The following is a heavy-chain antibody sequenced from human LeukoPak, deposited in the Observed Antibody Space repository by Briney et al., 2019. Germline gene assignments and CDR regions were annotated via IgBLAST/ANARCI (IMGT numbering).Heavy chain of an antibody. D-gene: IGHD2-2*01. CDR2: ISWNSGSI. V-gene: IGHV3-9*01. CDR1: GFTFSSYA. CDR3: AKDKTPRTRYYYYYYGMDV. J-gene: IGHJ6*02. Sequence: PGGPLRLSCAASGFTFSSYAMHWVRQAPGKGLEWVSSISWNSGSIGYADSVKGRFTISRDNAKNSLYLQMNSLRAEDTALYYCAKDKTPRTRYYYYYYGMDVWGQGTTVTVSS.